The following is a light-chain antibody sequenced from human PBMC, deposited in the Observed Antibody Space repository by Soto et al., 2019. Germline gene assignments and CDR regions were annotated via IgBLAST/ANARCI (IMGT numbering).Light chain of an antibody. CDR3: QKSYNTPRT. Sequence: QMTQSPSSLSSSFGDTVAITCRGSQSIANYLNWYQQKTGRAPNVLIYAASTLQSGVPSRLSGSGSGTDLNLSISSLHPEDFATYYCQKSYNTPRTCGQGTKVDIK. V-gene: IGKV1-39*01. J-gene: IGKJ1*01. CDR2: AAS. CDR1: QSIANY.